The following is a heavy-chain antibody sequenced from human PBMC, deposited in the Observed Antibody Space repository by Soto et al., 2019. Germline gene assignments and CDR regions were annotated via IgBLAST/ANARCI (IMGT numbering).Heavy chain of an antibody. CDR2: IDSRGGTI. CDR1: GFTFSDYY. V-gene: IGHV3-11*01. Sequence: QVQLVESGGGLVKPGGSLRLSCAASGFTFSDYYMSWIRQAPGKGLEWVSYIDSRGGTIRYADSVKGRFTISRDNAKTSLYLQMNSPSAEDTAVYYCARSTLRYYSDTSGYHFDHWGQGTLVTVSS. CDR3: ARSTLRYYSDTSGYHFDH. D-gene: IGHD3-22*01. J-gene: IGHJ4*02.